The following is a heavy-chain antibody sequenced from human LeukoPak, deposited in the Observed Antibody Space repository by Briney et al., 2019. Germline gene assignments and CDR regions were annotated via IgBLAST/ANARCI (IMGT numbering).Heavy chain of an antibody. J-gene: IGHJ5*02. D-gene: IGHD3-10*01. V-gene: IGHV3-7*01. CDR2: IKQDGSEK. CDR3: AKSYGSGNLNWFDP. Sequence: GGSLRLTCAASGFAFSSDWMSWVRQAPGKGLEWVANIKQDGSEKYYVDSVKGRFTISRDNAKNSLYLQMNSLRAEDTAVYYCAKSYGSGNLNWFDPWGQGTLVTVSS. CDR1: GFAFSSDW.